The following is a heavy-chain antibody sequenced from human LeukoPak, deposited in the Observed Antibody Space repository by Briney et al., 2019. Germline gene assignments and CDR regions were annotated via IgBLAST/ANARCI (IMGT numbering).Heavy chain of an antibody. V-gene: IGHV3-74*01. D-gene: IGHD3-22*01. CDR2: INSDGSGT. CDR3: ARGGYYYDSSGFPYYHGMDV. J-gene: IGHJ6*02. CDR1: GFTFSSYW. Sequence: PGGSLRLSCAASGFTFSSYWMHWVRQAPGKGLVWVSRINSDGSGTSYADSVKGRFTISRDNAKNTLYLQMNSLRAEDTAVYYCARGGYYYDSSGFPYYHGMDVWGQGTTVTVSS.